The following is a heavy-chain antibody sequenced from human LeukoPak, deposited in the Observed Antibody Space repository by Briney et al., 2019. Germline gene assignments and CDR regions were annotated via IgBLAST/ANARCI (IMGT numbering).Heavy chain of an antibody. Sequence: PGGSLSLSCAASGFTSSSYEMNWVRQAPGKGLEWVSKISISGSAIYYADSVKGRFTISRDNAKSTPYLQMNSLRDEDTAVYYCARGGSLGYWGQGTLVTVSS. J-gene: IGHJ4*02. CDR1: GFTSSSYE. V-gene: IGHV3-48*03. CDR3: ARGGSLGY. CDR2: ISISGSAI. D-gene: IGHD6-19*01.